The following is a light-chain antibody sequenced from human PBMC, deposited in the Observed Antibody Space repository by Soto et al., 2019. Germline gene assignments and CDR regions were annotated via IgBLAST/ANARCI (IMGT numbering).Light chain of an antibody. CDR1: QDVSRS. CDR3: QQLWTYPLT. CDR2: AAS. V-gene: IGKV1-9*01. Sequence: DTPLTQSPSFLAASVGGRVTIACRASQDVSRSVGWYQQKPGTAPKLLISAASTLNSGVPSRFSGSGSGTDFTLTISSLQPEDFATYYCQQLWTYPLTFGGGTKVDIK. J-gene: IGKJ4*01.